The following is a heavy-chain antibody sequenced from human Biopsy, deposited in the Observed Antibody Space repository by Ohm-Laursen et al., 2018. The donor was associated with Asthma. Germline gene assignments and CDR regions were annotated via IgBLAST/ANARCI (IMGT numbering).Heavy chain of an antibody. Sequence: GASVKVSCNASGDSFSNYAISWVRQAPGQGLEWMGGLIPVLGTPDHAQMFEGRVTITADESTSTAYMELSSLRSEDSAVYYCAREVSTVDYGYYYFAMDVWGQGTTVTVSS. J-gene: IGHJ6*02. CDR3: AREVSTVDYGYYYFAMDV. V-gene: IGHV1-69*13. CDR2: LIPVLGTP. CDR1: GDSFSNYA. D-gene: IGHD4-17*01.